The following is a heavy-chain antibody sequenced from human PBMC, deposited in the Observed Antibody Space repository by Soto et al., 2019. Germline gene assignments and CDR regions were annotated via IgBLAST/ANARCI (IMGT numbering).Heavy chain of an antibody. J-gene: IGHJ6*02. CDR3: ARHRDLASYYGMDV. Sequence: SETLSLTCTVSGGSISSYYWSWIRQPPGKGLEWIGYIYYSGSTNYNPSLKSRVTISLDTSKNQFSLKLSSVTAADTAVYYCARHRDLASYYGMDVWGQGTTVTVSS. V-gene: IGHV4-59*08. D-gene: IGHD2-21*02. CDR1: GGSISSYY. CDR2: IYYSGST.